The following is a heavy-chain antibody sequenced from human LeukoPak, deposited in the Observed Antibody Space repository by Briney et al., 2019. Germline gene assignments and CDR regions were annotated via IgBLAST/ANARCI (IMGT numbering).Heavy chain of an antibody. V-gene: IGHV1-69*01. Sequence: SVKVSCKAPGGTFSSYAISWVRQAPGQGLEWMGGIIPIFGTANYAQKFQGRVTITADESTSTAYMELSSLRSEDTAVYYCARDLQADLNWFDPWGQGTLVTVSS. D-gene: IGHD4-11*01. J-gene: IGHJ5*02. CDR1: GGTFSSYA. CDR3: ARDLQADLNWFDP. CDR2: IIPIFGTA.